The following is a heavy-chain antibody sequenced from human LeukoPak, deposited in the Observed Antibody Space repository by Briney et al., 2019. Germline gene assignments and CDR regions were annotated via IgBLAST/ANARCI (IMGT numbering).Heavy chain of an antibody. V-gene: IGHV3-21*01. CDR2: ISSSSSHI. CDR3: ARSSFSMVRGVNWFDP. D-gene: IGHD3-10*01. J-gene: IGHJ5*02. Sequence: GGSLRLSCAASGFTFSSYTMNWVRQAPGKGLEWVSSISSSSSHIYYADSVKGRFTISRDNAKNSLYLQMNSLRAEDTAVYYCARSSFSMVRGVNWFDPWGQGTLVTVSS. CDR1: GFTFSSYT.